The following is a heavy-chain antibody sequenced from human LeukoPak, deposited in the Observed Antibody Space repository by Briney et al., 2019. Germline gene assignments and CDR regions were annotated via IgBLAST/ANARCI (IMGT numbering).Heavy chain of an antibody. D-gene: IGHD3-10*01. J-gene: IGHJ6*02. CDR1: GFTFSSYA. V-gene: IGHV3-23*01. CDR3: ARDGSGSYRVPYYYGMDV. CDR2: ISGSGGST. Sequence: GGSLRLSCAASGFTFSSYAMSWVRQAPGKGLEWVSAISGSGGSTYYADSVKGRFTISRDNSKNTLYLQMNSLRAEDTAVYYCARDGSGSYRVPYYYGMDVWGQGTTVTVSS.